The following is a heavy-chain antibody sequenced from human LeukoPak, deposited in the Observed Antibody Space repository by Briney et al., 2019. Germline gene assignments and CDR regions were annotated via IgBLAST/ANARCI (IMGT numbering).Heavy chain of an antibody. D-gene: IGHD1-7*01. CDR1: GYTFTGNY. V-gene: IGHV1-2*02. CDR2: MNPNNGGT. CDR3: ARETSKVGTRRHAFDY. J-gene: IGHJ4*02. Sequence: GASVKVSCKASGYTFTGNYVHWVRQAPGQGLEWMGWMNPNNGGTNYAQKFQGRVTMTRDTSINTAYMELSRLTSDDTAVYYCARETSKVGTRRHAFDYWGQGSLVTVSS.